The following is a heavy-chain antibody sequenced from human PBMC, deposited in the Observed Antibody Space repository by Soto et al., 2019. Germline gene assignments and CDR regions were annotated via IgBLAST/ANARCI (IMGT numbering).Heavy chain of an antibody. Sequence: GASVKVSCKASGYNFTNYGISWVRQAPGQGLEWMGWISGHNGNTNYAQKIQGRVTMTTDTSTSTAYMELRSLRSDDTAVYYCARGAYCGGDCYNIDYWGQGTLVTVSS. CDR3: ARGAYCGGDCYNIDY. J-gene: IGHJ4*02. CDR2: ISGHNGNT. D-gene: IGHD2-21*02. CDR1: GYNFTNYG. V-gene: IGHV1-18*01.